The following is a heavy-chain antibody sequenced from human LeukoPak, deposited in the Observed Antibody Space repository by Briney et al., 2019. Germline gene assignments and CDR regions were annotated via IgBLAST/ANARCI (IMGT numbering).Heavy chain of an antibody. D-gene: IGHD7-27*01. V-gene: IGHV4-39*07. CDR2: IYYSGST. Sequence: SETLSLTCSVSGGSTRSGSYYWDWIRQSPGRGLEWIGSIYYSGSTYFNPSLKSRVTISVDTSKNQFSLKLSYVTAADTAVYFCARESSWGNFDYWGQGTLVTASS. CDR3: ARESSWGNFDY. CDR1: GGSTRSGSYY. J-gene: IGHJ4*02.